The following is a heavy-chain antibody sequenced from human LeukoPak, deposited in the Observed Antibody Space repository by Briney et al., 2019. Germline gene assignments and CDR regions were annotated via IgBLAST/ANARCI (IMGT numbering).Heavy chain of an antibody. D-gene: IGHD3-3*01. Sequence: SETLSLTCAVSGGSFSGYYWSWIRQPPGKGLEWIGEINHSGSTNYNPSLKSRVTISADTSKNQLSLKLSSVTAADTAVYYCARGLKYCDFWSGYSYAFDIWGQGTMVTVSS. J-gene: IGHJ3*02. CDR2: INHSGST. CDR1: GGSFSGYY. CDR3: ARGLKYCDFWSGYSYAFDI. V-gene: IGHV4-34*01.